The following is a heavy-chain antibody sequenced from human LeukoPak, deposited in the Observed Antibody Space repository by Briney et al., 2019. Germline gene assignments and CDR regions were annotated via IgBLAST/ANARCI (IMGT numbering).Heavy chain of an antibody. CDR2: ISAYNGNT. CDR3: AREQPSYEYAFDI. Sequence: ASVKVSCKASGYTFTSYGISWVRQAPGQGLEWMGWISAYNGNTNYAQNLQGRVTMTTDTSTSTAYMELKSLRSDDTAVYYCAREQPSYEYAFDIWGQGTMVTVS. D-gene: IGHD5-18*01. J-gene: IGHJ3*02. V-gene: IGHV1-18*01. CDR1: GYTFTSYG.